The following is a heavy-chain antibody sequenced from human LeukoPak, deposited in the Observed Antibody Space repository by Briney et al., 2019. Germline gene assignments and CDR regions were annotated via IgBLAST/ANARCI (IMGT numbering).Heavy chain of an antibody. CDR3: ARAYYYYYMDV. Sequence: SETLSLTCTVSGGSISSGSYYWSWIRQPAGKGLEWIGRIYTSGSTNYDPSLKSRVTISVDTSKNQFSLKLSSVTAADTAVYYCARAYYYYYMDVWGKGTTVTVSS. CDR2: IYTSGST. V-gene: IGHV4-61*02. J-gene: IGHJ6*03. CDR1: GGSISSGSYY.